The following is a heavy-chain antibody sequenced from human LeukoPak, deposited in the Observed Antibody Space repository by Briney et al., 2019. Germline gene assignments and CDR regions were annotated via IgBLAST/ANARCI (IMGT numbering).Heavy chain of an antibody. V-gene: IGHV3-7*01. CDR2: MNQDGSEI. CDR1: GFTFSTYA. CDR3: ARDGIVIRFGGQDV. D-gene: IGHD3-16*01. J-gene: IGHJ6*02. Sequence: GGSLRLSCAASGFTFSTYAMSWVRQAPGKGLEWVANMNQDGSEINYVHSMKGRFTISRDNARNSLYLQMNSLRAEDTAVYYCARDGIVIRFGGQDVWGQGTTVTVS.